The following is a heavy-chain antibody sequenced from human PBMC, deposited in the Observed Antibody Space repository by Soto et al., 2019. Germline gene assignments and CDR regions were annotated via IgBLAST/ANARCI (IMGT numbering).Heavy chain of an antibody. J-gene: IGHJ5*02. CDR2: IIPILGIA. CDR1: GGTFSSYT. D-gene: IGHD3-10*01. Sequence: QVQLVQSGAEVKKPGSSVKVSCKASGGTFSSYTISWVRQAPGQGLEWMGRIIPILGIANYAQKFQGRVTSTADKSTSTAYMELSSLRSEDTAVYYCARGFVVRGVNYNWFDPWGQGTLVTVSS. V-gene: IGHV1-69*02. CDR3: ARGFVVRGVNYNWFDP.